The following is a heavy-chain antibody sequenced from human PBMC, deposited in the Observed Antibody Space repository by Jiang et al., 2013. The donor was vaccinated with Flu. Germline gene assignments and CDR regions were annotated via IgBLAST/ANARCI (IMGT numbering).Heavy chain of an antibody. CDR2: ISAYNGNT. CDR1: G. D-gene: IGHD5-24*01. Sequence: GISWVRQAPGQGLEWMGWISAYNGNTNYAQKLQGRVTMTRDTSTDTAYMELSRLTSDDTAIYYCTRDQGTEESTMMRFDPWGQGTLVTVSS. V-gene: IGHV1-18*01. J-gene: IGHJ5*02. CDR3: TRDQGTEESTMMRFDP.